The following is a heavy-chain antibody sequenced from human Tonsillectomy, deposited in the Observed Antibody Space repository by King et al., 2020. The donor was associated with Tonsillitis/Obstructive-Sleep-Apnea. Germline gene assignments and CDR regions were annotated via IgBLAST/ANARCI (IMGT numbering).Heavy chain of an antibody. Sequence: VQLVESGAEVKKPGESLRISCKGSGYSFTSYWISWVRQMPGKGLEWMGRMDPSDSYTNYSPSFQGHVTISADKSISTAYLQWSSLKASDTAMYYCARHKGGNDAFDIWGQGTMVTVSS. J-gene: IGHJ3*02. CDR3: ARHKGGNDAFDI. CDR1: GYSFTSYW. V-gene: IGHV5-10-1*01. D-gene: IGHD1-1*01. CDR2: MDPSDSYT.